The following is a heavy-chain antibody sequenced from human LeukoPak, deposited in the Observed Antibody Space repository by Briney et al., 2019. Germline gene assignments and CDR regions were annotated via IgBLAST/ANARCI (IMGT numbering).Heavy chain of an antibody. D-gene: IGHD4-17*01. V-gene: IGHV3-53*04. J-gene: IGHJ4*02. CDR3: ARLNYGDYVGY. Sequence: GGSLRLSCAASGFTVSSNYMSWVRQAPGKGLEWVSVIYSGDSAYYADSVKGRFTISRHNSKNTLYLQMNSLRAEDTAVYYCARLNYGDYVGYWGQGTLVTVSS. CDR1: GFTVSSNY. CDR2: IYSGDSA.